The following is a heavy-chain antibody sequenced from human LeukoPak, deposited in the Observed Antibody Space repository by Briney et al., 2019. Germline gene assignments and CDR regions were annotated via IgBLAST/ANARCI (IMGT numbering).Heavy chain of an antibody. CDR3: ARGAYGDK. D-gene: IGHD4-17*01. J-gene: IGHJ4*02. V-gene: IGHV1-18*01. CDR2: ISTQSGNT. CDR1: GYTLTSYG. Sequence: GASVKVSCKASGYTLTSYGINWMRQALGQGLEWMGWISTQSGNTNYAQKVQGRLTLTTDRSTNTAYMELRSLRSDDTAVYYCARGAYGDKWGQGTMVTVSS.